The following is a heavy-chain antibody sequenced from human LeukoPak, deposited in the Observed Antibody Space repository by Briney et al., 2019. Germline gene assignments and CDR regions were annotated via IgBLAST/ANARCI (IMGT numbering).Heavy chain of an antibody. CDR2: ISYDGSNK. V-gene: IGHV3-30-3*01. D-gene: IGHD2-2*01. CDR3: ARDRAVPAAKTYYFDY. Sequence: GRSLRLSCAASGLTFSSYAMHWVRQAPGKGLEWVAVISYDGSNKYYADSVKGRFTISRDNSKNTLYLQMNSLRAEDTAVYYCARDRAVPAAKTYYFDYGGQGTLVTVSS. CDR1: GLTFSSYA. J-gene: IGHJ4*02.